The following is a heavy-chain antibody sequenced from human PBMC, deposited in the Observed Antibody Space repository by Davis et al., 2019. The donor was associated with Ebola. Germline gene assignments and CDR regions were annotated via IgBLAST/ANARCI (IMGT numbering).Heavy chain of an antibody. CDR3: ARDVPYYDFWSGFLGPFDY. CDR1: GFTFSSYA. J-gene: IGHJ4*02. CDR2: ISSSSSYI. V-gene: IGHV3-21*01. D-gene: IGHD3-3*01. Sequence: GESLKISCAASGFTFSSYAMSWVRQAPGKGLEWVSSISSSSSYIYYADSVKGRFTISRDNAKNSLYLQMNSLRAEDTAVYYCARDVPYYDFWSGFLGPFDYWGQGTLVTVSS.